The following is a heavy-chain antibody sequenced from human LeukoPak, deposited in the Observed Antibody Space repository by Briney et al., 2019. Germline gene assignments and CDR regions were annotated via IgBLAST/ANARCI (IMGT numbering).Heavy chain of an antibody. CDR1: GGSISSSNW. J-gene: IGHJ6*03. CDR3: ASAPYYYYYMDV. CDR2: IYHSGST. Sequence: SETLSLTCAGSGGSISSSNWWSWVRQPPGKGLEWRGEIYHSGSTNYNPSLKSRVTISVDKSKNQFSLKLSSVTAADTAVYYCASAPYYYYYMDVWGKGTTVTVSS. V-gene: IGHV4-4*02.